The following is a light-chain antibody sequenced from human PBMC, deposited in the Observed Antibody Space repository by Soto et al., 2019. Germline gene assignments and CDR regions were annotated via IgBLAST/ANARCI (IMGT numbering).Light chain of an antibody. CDR2: GAS. Sequence: EIVLTQSPGTLSLSPGERATLSCRASQSVSSSYLAWYQQKPGQAPRLLIYGASSRATGIPDRFSGSGSGTDFTLTISRLEPEDFAVYYCKTYGSSPSTFGQRTNVDIK. CDR1: QSVSSSY. V-gene: IGKV3-20*01. J-gene: IGKJ1*01. CDR3: KTYGSSPST.